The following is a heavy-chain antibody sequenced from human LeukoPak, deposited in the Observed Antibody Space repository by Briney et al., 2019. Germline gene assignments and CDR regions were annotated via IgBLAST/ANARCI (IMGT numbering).Heavy chain of an antibody. CDR3: VDPDR. V-gene: IGHV1-8*01. CDR1: GYTFSSFD. Sequence: ASVKVSCKASGYTFSSFDINWVRQAPGQGLEWMGWMNPNSGNSGFAQKFQGRVILTRNTSIATAYMEVTNLRFDDTAVYYCVDPDRWGQGTLVTVSS. J-gene: IGHJ1*01. D-gene: IGHD3-22*01. CDR2: MNPNSGNS.